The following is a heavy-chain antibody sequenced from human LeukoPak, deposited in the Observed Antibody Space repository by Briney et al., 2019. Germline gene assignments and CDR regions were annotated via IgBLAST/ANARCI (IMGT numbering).Heavy chain of an antibody. CDR1: GYSAGNNY. Sequence: AYPRLSCPVSGYSAGNNYKSCVRQAPGKGLQWVSVMYGDGTIEYADSVRGRFSISRDISKNTLYLLMDSLRPDDTAIYYCARELWGYCSTASCPFGYWGQGTLVTVSS. D-gene: IGHD2-2*01. V-gene: IGHV3-66*02. CDR2: MYGDGTI. J-gene: IGHJ4*02. CDR3: ARELWGYCSTASCPFGY.